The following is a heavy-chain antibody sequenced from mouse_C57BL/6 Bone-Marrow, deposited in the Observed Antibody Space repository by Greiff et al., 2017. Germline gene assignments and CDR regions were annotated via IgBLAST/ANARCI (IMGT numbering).Heavy chain of an antibody. CDR1: GYTFTSYG. J-gene: IGHJ2*01. CDR3: ARGGYSNYVGD. Sequence: QVQLQQSGAELARPGASVKLSCKASGYTFTSYGISWVKQRTGQGLEWIGEIYPRSGNTYYNEKFKGKATLTADKSSSTAYMELRSLTSEDSAVYFCARGGYSNYVGDWGQGTTLTVSS. D-gene: IGHD2-5*01. CDR2: IYPRSGNT. V-gene: IGHV1-81*01.